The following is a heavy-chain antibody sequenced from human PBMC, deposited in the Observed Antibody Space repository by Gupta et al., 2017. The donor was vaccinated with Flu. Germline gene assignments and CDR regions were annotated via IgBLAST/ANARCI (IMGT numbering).Heavy chain of an antibody. J-gene: IGHJ3*02. CDR3: ARSWEVVNAFDI. CDR1: GFPFSRSS. CDR2: ISSSSSYI. D-gene: IGHD2-21*01. Sequence: EVQLVGSGGGLVKPGGSLRLSCSASGFPFSRSSMNWVRQAPGKGLEWVSSISSSSSYIYYADSVKGRFTSSRDNAKNSLYLQMNSLRAEDTAVYYCARSWEVVNAFDIWGQGTMVTVSS. V-gene: IGHV3-21*01.